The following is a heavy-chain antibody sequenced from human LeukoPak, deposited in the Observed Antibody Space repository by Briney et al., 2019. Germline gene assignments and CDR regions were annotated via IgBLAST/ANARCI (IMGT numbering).Heavy chain of an antibody. D-gene: IGHD2-2*01. CDR3: ARSVVPAGAWFDP. J-gene: IGHJ5*02. Sequence: GGSLRLSCAASGFTFSSYSMSWVRQAPGKGLEWVSAISGSGGSTYYADSVKGRFTISRDNSKNTLYLQMNSLRADDTAMYFCARSVVPAGAWFDPWGQGTLVIVS. CDR2: ISGSGGST. CDR1: GFTFSSYS. V-gene: IGHV3-23*01.